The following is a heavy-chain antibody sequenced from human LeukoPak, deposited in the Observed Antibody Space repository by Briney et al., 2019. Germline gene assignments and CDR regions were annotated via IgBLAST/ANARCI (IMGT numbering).Heavy chain of an antibody. CDR2: TSYDGSEE. Sequence: GGSLRLSCAASGFTFSRYAMHWVRQAPGKGLVWVAVTSYDGSEENYADSVKGRFTISRDNSKNTLYLQMNSLRAEDTAVYYCARGITYEWLPGNWFDPWGQGTLVTVSS. CDR1: GFTFSRYA. V-gene: IGHV3-30*01. D-gene: IGHD3-3*01. CDR3: ARGITYEWLPGNWFDP. J-gene: IGHJ5*02.